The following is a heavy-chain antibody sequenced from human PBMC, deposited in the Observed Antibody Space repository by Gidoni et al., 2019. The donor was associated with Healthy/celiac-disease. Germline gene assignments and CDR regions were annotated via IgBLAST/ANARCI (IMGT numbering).Heavy chain of an antibody. V-gene: IGHV4-31*03. CDR2: IYYSGST. Sequence: QVQLQESGPGLVKPSQTLSLTCTFSGGSLSSGGYYWSWIRQHPGKGLEWIGYIYYSGSTYYNPSLKSRVTISVDTSKNQFSLKLSSVTAADTAVYYCARVTGFGELLYYFDYWGQGTLVTVSS. CDR3: ARVTGFGELLYYFDY. CDR1: GGSLSSGGYY. J-gene: IGHJ4*02. D-gene: IGHD3-10*01.